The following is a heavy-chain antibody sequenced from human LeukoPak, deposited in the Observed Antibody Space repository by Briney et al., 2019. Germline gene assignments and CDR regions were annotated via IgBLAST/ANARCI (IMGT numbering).Heavy chain of an antibody. J-gene: IGHJ6*02. D-gene: IGHD2-2*01. CDR3: ARDQDIVVVPAVRRGYYYYGMDV. Sequence: GGSLTLSCAASGFTFDDYGMSWVRHAPGKGLEWVSGINWNGGSTGYADSVKVRFTISRDNAKNSLYLQMNSLRAEDTALYYCARDQDIVVVPAVRRGYYYYGMDVWGQGTADAVSS. CDR2: INWNGGST. V-gene: IGHV3-20*04. CDR1: GFTFDDYG.